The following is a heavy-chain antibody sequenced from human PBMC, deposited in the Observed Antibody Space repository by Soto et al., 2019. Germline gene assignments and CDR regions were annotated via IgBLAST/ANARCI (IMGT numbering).Heavy chain of an antibody. CDR2: IIPIFGTA. CDR1: GGTKSSYA. D-gene: IGHD1-7*01. Sequence: GTPLKATCKASGGTKSSYAIICVRQAPGQGLEWMGGIIPIFGTANYAQKFQGRVTITADESTSTAYMELSSLRSEDTAVYYCARKERTGTQGYYYYYGMDVWGQGTTVTVS. CDR3: ARKERTGTQGYYYYYGMDV. J-gene: IGHJ6*02. V-gene: IGHV1-69*01.